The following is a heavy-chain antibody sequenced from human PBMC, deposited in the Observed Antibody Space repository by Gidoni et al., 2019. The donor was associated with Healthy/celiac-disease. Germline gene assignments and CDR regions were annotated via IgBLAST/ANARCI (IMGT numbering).Heavy chain of an antibody. CDR2: IYYSGST. J-gene: IGHJ6*02. Sequence: QVQLQESGPGLVKPSATLSLTCTVSGGSISSYYWSWIRQPPGKGLEWIGYIYYSGSTNYNPSLKRRVTISVDTSKNQFSLKLSSVTAADTAVYYCARGVGGVYYDSSGYYYARVYGMDVWGQGTTVTVSS. CDR1: GGSISSYY. D-gene: IGHD3-22*01. V-gene: IGHV4-59*01. CDR3: ARGVGGVYYDSSGYYYARVYGMDV.